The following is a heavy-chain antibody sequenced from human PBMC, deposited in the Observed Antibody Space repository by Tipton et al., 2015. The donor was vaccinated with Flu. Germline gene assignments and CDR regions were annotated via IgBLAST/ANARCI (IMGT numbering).Heavy chain of an antibody. V-gene: IGHV5-51*01. CDR1: GYDFNSYW. Sequence: MQLVQSGAEVKKSGESLKISCKGSGYDFNSYWIGWVRQMPGKGLEWMGAIFPADFEVRHSPSFQGQVTISVDKSVNTAYLQWSKLKASDTAMYYCAIGGREYSGTYGGAFDVWGRGTLVTISS. J-gene: IGHJ3*01. D-gene: IGHD3-16*01. CDR3: AIGGREYSGTYGGAFDV. CDR2: IFPADFEV.